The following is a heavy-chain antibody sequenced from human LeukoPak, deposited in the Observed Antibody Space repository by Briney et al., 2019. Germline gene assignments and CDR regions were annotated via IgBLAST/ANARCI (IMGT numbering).Heavy chain of an antibody. V-gene: IGHV3-11*04. CDR2: ISSSGSTI. CDR1: GFTFSDYY. D-gene: IGHD3-22*01. J-gene: IGHJ4*02. Sequence: PGGSLRLSCAASGFTFSDYYMSWIRQAPGKGLEGVSYISSSGSTIYYPDSVKGRLTISRDNAKNSLYLQMNSLRAEDTAVYYCASDKNYYDSSGYINRIDYWGQGTLVTVSS. CDR3: ASDKNYYDSSGYINRIDY.